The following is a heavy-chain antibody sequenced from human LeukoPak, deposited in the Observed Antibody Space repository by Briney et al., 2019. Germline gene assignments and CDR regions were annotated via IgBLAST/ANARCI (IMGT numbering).Heavy chain of an antibody. D-gene: IGHD7-27*01. Sequence: ASVKVSCKASGYTFTDHYIHWVRQAPGQGLEWMGWITPKNGGTNYAQKFQGRVIMTGDTSITTAYMELSSLRSDDTAVYYCARGDWGSFKSPDSWGQGTLVTVSS. CDR2: ITPKNGGT. V-gene: IGHV1-2*02. CDR1: GYTFTDHY. J-gene: IGHJ4*02. CDR3: ARGDWGSFKSPDS.